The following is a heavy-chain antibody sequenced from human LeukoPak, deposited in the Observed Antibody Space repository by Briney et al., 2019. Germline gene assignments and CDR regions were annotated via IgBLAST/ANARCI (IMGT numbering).Heavy chain of an antibody. CDR3: ARARGEWELLSLGYYYYGMDV. Sequence: SETLSLTCAVYGVSFSGYYWSWIRQPPGKGLEWIGEINHSGSTNYNPSLKSRVTISVDTSKNQFSLKLSSVTAADTAVYYCARARGEWELLSLGYYYYGMDVWGQGTTVTVSS. D-gene: IGHD1-26*01. J-gene: IGHJ6*02. CDR2: INHSGST. CDR1: GVSFSGYY. V-gene: IGHV4-34*01.